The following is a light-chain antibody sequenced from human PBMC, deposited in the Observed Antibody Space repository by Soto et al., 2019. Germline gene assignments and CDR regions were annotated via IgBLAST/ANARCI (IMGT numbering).Light chain of an antibody. J-gene: IGKJ1*01. V-gene: IGKV3-20*01. CDR3: QQYGSSPWT. CDR1: QSISSSF. CDR2: GAT. Sequence: IVLTQSPGTVALSPLERSTRSCRASQSISSSFLAWYQQKLGQAPRLLIYGATSRATGIPDRFSGSGSGTDFTLTISRLEPEDFAVYYCQQYGSSPWTVGQGTKVDIK.